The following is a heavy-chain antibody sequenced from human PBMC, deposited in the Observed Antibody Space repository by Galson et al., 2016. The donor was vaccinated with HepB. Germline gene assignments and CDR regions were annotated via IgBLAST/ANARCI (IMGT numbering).Heavy chain of an antibody. V-gene: IGHV3-53*01. CDR2: SYSGGRT. J-gene: IGHJ3*01. CDR3: AREGCINGACHLDGFDV. D-gene: IGHD2-8*01. Sequence: SLRLSCAASGFSVSSNDASWVRQAPGKGLEWVSVSYSGGRTCYADSVKGRFTVSRDNSKNTLYLQMNSLRVEDTAVYYCAREGCINGACHLDGFDVWGQGQWSPSLQ. CDR1: GFSVSSND.